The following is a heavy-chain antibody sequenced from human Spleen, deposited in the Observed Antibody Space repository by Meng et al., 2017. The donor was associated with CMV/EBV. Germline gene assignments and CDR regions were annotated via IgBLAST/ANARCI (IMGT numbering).Heavy chain of an antibody. Sequence: CGFSLSSNSMNWVSQAPEKRIEWVRSISSSSSNIKDADAMKNRFTIYRDNAKNSMYLQMNNLRAEDTAVYYCARGAVCSSTSCLFDPWGQGTLVTVSS. CDR2: ISSSSSNI. CDR3: ARGAVCSSTSCLFDP. CDR1: GFSLSSNS. V-gene: IGHV3-21*01. J-gene: IGHJ5*02. D-gene: IGHD2-2*01.